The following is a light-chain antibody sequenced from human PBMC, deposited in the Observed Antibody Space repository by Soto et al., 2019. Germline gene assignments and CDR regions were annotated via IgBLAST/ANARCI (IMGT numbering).Light chain of an antibody. CDR1: SSDVGSYDY. CDR2: EVS. V-gene: IGLV2-8*01. CDR3: ISYAGSNNV. Sequence: QSALTQPPSASGSPGQSVTISCTGTSSDVGSYDYVSWYQQHPGKAPKLMIYEVSKRPSGVPDRFSGSKPGNTASLTVSGLQAEDEADYYCISYAGSNNVFGTGTKVTVL. J-gene: IGLJ1*01.